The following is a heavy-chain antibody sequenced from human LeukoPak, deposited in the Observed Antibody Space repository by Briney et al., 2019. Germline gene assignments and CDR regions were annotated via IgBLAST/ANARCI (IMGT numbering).Heavy chain of an antibody. CDR1: GFTFSSYA. Sequence: GGSLRLSCAASGFTFSSYAMSWVRQAPGKGLEWVSAISGSGGSTYYADSVKGRFTISRDNSKNTLYLQMNSLRAEDTAVYYCAKGQRVVPAYIDFDPWGQGTLVTVSS. J-gene: IGHJ5*02. CDR3: AKGQRVVPAYIDFDP. V-gene: IGHV3-23*01. CDR2: ISGSGGST. D-gene: IGHD2-2*01.